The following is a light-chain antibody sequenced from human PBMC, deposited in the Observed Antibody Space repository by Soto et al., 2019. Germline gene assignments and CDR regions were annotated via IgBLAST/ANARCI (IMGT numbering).Light chain of an antibody. CDR3: QKYNSAPLT. V-gene: IGKV1-27*01. Sequence: DVPMTQSPSSLSASVGDRVTITCRASQAISNDVAWYQQKPGKVPKLLIYATSTFQSGVPSRFSGSGSGTDFTLTISSLQPEDVSTYYCQKYNSAPLTFGPGTTVDIK. CDR2: ATS. CDR1: QAISND. J-gene: IGKJ3*01.